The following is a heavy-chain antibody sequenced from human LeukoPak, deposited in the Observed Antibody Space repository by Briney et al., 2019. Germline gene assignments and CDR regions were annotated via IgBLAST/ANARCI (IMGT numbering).Heavy chain of an antibody. CDR3: ARDPLRYFDWSSLRAYFDY. J-gene: IGHJ4*02. CDR2: ISYDGSNK. CDR1: GFTFSSYA. D-gene: IGHD3-9*01. V-gene: IGHV3-30*04. Sequence: GGSLRLSCAASGFTFSSYAMHWVRQAPGKGLEWVAVISYDGSNKYYAGSVKGRFTISRDNSKNTLYLQMNSLRAEDTAVYYCARDPLRYFDWSSLRAYFDYWGQGTLVTVSS.